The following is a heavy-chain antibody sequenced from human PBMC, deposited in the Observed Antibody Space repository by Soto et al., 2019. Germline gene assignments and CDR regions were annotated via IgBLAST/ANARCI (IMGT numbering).Heavy chain of an antibody. V-gene: IGHV1-46*03. CDR2: INPSGGST. Sequence: ASVKVSCKASGYTFTSYYMHWVRQAPGQGLEWMGIINPSGGSTSYAQKFQGRVTMTRDTSTSTVYMELSSLRSEDTAVYYCARGGYCRSTSCGDYYYMYVWGKGTTVTVSS. J-gene: IGHJ6*03. D-gene: IGHD2-2*01. CDR1: GYTFTSYY. CDR3: ARGGYCRSTSCGDYYYMYV.